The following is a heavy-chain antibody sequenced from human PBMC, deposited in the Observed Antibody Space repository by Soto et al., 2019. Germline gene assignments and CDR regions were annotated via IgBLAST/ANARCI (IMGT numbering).Heavy chain of an antibody. V-gene: IGHV3-23*01. CDR3: ARGPNTAVAGRFDY. CDR1: GFTFSSYA. J-gene: IGHJ4*02. Sequence: AGGSLRLSCAASGFTFSSYAMSWVRQAPGKGLEWVSAISGSGGSTYYADSVKGRFTISRDNAENSLYLQMNSLRDEDTAVYYCARGPNTAVAGRFDYWGQGTLVTVSS. CDR2: ISGSGGST. D-gene: IGHD6-19*01.